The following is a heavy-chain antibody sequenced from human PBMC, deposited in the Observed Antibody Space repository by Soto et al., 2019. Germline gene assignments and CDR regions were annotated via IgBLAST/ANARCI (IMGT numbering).Heavy chain of an antibody. V-gene: IGHV4-31*03. J-gene: IGHJ5*02. CDR3: ARVFPTISPSVNWFDP. D-gene: IGHD3-3*01. CDR2: IYYTGST. CDR1: GGSISSGGYY. Sequence: PSETLSLTCTVSGGSISSGGYYWTWIRQHPGKGLEWIGYIYYTGSTYYNPSLKSRVTMSVGTSKNQFSLKLSSVTAADTAVYYCARVFPTISPSVNWFDPWGQGTLVTVSS.